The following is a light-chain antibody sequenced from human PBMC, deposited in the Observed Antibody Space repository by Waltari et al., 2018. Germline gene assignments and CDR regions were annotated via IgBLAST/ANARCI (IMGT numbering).Light chain of an antibody. Sequence: EIVMTQSPATLSVSPGERVTLSCRSSQSVSYNLAWYQQKPGQAPRLLIYAASTRATGIPARFSGSGSGSAFSLIISSLQSEDFAVYYCQQYNDRPRTFGQGP. CDR2: AAS. CDR1: QSVSYN. J-gene: IGKJ1*01. CDR3: QQYNDRPRT. V-gene: IGKV3-15*01.